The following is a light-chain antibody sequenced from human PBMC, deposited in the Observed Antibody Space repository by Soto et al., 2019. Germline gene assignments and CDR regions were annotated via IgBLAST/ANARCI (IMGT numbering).Light chain of an antibody. Sequence: EIVLTQSPGTLSLSPGERATLSRRASQSVSSSYLAWYQQKPGQAPRLLIYGASNRATGIPDRFSGSGSGTDFTLSISRVEPEDFAVYYCQQYGTSPRTFGQGTKVEIK. J-gene: IGKJ1*01. CDR1: QSVSSSY. V-gene: IGKV3-20*01. CDR3: QQYGTSPRT. CDR2: GAS.